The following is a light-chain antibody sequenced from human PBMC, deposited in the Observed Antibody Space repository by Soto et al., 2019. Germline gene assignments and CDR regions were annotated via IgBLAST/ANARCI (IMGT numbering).Light chain of an antibody. CDR3: QQYNNWPWT. Sequence: EIVLTQSPGTVSLSPGGRATLSCRASQSISDTLAWYQQKPGQAPRLLIHGASTRATGFPARFSGSGSGTDFTLTISSLQSEDFAVYYCQQYNNWPWTFGQGTKVDIK. V-gene: IGKV3-15*01. CDR2: GAS. CDR1: QSISDT. J-gene: IGKJ1*01.